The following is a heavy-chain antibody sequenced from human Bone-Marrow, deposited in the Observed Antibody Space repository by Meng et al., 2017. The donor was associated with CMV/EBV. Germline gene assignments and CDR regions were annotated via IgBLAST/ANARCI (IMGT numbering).Heavy chain of an antibody. Sequence: GESLKISCAASGFTFSSYAMSWVRQAPGKGLEWVSVIYSGGSSTYYADSVKGRFTISRDNSKNTLYLQMNSLRAEDTAVYYCARDSVPTLFDFWSGYFGYFDYWGQGTLVTVSS. CDR2: IYSGGSST. J-gene: IGHJ4*02. D-gene: IGHD3-3*01. CDR3: ARDSVPTLFDFWSGYFGYFDY. V-gene: IGHV3-23*03. CDR1: GFTFSSYA.